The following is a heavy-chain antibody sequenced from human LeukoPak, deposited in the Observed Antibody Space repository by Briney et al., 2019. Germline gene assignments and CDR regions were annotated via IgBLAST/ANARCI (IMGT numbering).Heavy chain of an antibody. V-gene: IGHV3-23*01. CDR3: AKISPYGGNSA. CDR1: GFTFSNYA. Sequence: GSLRLSCAASGFTFSNYAMSWVRQAPGKGLEWVSAISGNGGSTYYADSVKGRFTISRDNSKNTLYLQMNSLSAEDTAVYYCAKISPYGGNSAWGQGTLVTVSS. J-gene: IGHJ4*02. CDR2: ISGNGGST. D-gene: IGHD4-23*01.